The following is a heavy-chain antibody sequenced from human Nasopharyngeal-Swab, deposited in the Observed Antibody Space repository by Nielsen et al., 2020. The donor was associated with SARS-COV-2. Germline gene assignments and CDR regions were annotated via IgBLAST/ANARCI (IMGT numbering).Heavy chain of an antibody. J-gene: IGHJ3*01. CDR1: GGSISSGGYY. CDR3: ARDLRSSSWDAFSL. V-gene: IGHV4-31*03. CDR2: IYYSGST. Sequence: SETLSLTCTVSGGSISSGGYYWSWIRQHPGKGLEWIGYIYYSGSTYHNPSLKSRVTISVDTSKNQFSLKLSSVTAADTAVYYCARDLRSSSWDAFSLWGQGTMVTVSS. D-gene: IGHD6-13*01.